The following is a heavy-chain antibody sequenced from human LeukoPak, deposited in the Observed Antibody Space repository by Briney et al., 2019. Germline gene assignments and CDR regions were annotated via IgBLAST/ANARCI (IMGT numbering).Heavy chain of an antibody. CDR1: GYIYSNYG. CDR2: ISAYNGNT. J-gene: IGHJ4*02. D-gene: IGHD6-19*01. CDR3: ARDVGYSSAWYCDY. V-gene: IGHV1-18*01. Sequence: ASVKVSCKASGYIYSNYGITWVRQAPGQGLEWMGWISAYNGNTNYAQKLQGRVTMTTDTSTSTAYMDLRSLRSDDTAVYYCARDVGYSSAWYCDYWGQGTLVTVSS.